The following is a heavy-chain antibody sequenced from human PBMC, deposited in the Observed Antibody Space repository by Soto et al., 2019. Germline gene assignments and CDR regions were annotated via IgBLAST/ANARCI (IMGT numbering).Heavy chain of an antibody. J-gene: IGHJ6*03. CDR1: GGSISSYY. V-gene: IGHV4-59*01. D-gene: IGHD2-15*01. CDR3: ASSPRDIVVVVAATPYYDYYMDV. Sequence: QVQLQESGPGLVKPSETRSLTCTVPGGSISSYYWSWIRQPQGKGLEWICYIYYIGSTNYNPSIKSRVTIAVDTSKNQFSLKLSSVTDADTAVYYCASSPRDIVVVVAATPYYDYYMDVLGKGTTITVSS. CDR2: IYYIGST.